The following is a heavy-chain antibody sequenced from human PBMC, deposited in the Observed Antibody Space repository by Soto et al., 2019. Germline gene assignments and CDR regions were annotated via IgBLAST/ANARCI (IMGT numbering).Heavy chain of an antibody. J-gene: IGHJ4*02. CDR2: IYHSGST. Sequence: PSETLARTSTVYVGFFSGYYWSWIRQPPRKGLEWIGEIYHSGSTNYNPSLKSRVTISVDTSKNQFSLKLSSVTAADTAVYYCARAREDIVVVVAAKFFGYGGQGTLVTVS. CDR1: VGFFSGYY. D-gene: IGHD2-15*01. CDR3: ARAREDIVVVVAAKFFGY. V-gene: IGHV4-34*01.